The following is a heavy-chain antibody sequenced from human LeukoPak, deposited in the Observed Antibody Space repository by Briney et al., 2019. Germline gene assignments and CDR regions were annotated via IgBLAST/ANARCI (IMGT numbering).Heavy chain of an antibody. CDR3: ARGRSLVGATSLDYYYYGMDV. D-gene: IGHD1-26*01. Sequence: ASVTVSCKASGYTFTSYYMHWVRQAPGQGLEWMGIINPSGGSTSYAQKFQGRVTMTRDTSISTAYMELSRLRSDDTAVYYCARGRSLVGATSLDYYYYGMDVWGQGTTVTVSS. CDR1: GYTFTSYY. J-gene: IGHJ6*02. CDR2: INPSGGST. V-gene: IGHV1-46*01.